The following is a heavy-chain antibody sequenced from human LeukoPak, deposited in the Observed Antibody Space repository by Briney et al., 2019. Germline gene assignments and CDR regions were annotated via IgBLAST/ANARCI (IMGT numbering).Heavy chain of an antibody. D-gene: IGHD3-16*01. J-gene: IGHJ3*02. Sequence: SETLSLTCTVSAGSISSYYWAWIRQHPGKGLEWIGYIYHTGSSNYNPSLQSRVNMSVDTSKNQFSLKLSSVTAADTAMYYCAKVASGGHLDIWGQGTMVTVSS. CDR1: AGSISSYY. CDR2: IYHTGSS. V-gene: IGHV4-59*01. CDR3: AKVASGGHLDI.